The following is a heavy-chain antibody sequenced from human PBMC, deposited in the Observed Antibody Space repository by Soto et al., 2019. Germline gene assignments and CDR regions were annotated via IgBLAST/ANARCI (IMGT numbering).Heavy chain of an antibody. CDR1: GGSISGYY. D-gene: IGHD6-6*01. Sequence: SETLSLTCIVSGGSISGYYSSWIRPPPGKGLEWIGYIYYSGSTNYNPSLKSRVTISVDKSKNQFSLQLSSVTAADTAVYYCAIVIYGSSNWFDPWGQGTLVTVSA. CDR2: IYYSGST. CDR3: AIVIYGSSNWFDP. J-gene: IGHJ5*02. V-gene: IGHV4-59*01.